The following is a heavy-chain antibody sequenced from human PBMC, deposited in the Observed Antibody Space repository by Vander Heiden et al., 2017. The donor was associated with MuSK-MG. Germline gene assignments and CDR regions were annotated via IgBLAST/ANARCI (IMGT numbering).Heavy chain of an antibody. D-gene: IGHD3-10*01. V-gene: IGHV1-58*01. CDR3: AADYYGSGSYGEYGMDV. CDR1: GFTFTSSA. Sequence: QMQLVQSGPEVKKPGTSVKVSCKASGFTFTSSAVQWVRQARGQRLEWIGWIVVGSGNTNYAQKFQERVTITRDMSTSTAYMELSSLRSEDTAVYYCAADYYGSGSYGEYGMDVWGQGTTVTVSS. CDR2: IVVGSGNT. J-gene: IGHJ6*02.